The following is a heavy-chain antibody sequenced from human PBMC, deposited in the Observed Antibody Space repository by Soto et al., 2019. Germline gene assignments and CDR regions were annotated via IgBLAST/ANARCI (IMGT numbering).Heavy chain of an antibody. CDR1: GGFLKSGGYY. V-gene: IGHV4-31*02. J-gene: IGHJ5*02. CDR2: IYYTGRT. CDR3: ARDATSNHNCFAL. D-gene: IGHD2-2*01. Sequence: PQALSLTCTGSGGFLKSGGYYWSWIRQHPGRGLEWIGYIYYTGRTYYNPSLESRVTFSVDTSKNQFSLKLSSVTAADTAVYYCARDATSNHNCFALWGHGTLV.